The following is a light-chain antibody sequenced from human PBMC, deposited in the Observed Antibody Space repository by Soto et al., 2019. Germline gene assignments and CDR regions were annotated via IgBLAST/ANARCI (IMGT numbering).Light chain of an antibody. V-gene: IGLV1-40*01. CDR3: QSYDSRLSGYV. CDR2: GNS. Sequence: QSVLTQPPSVSGAPGQRVTISCTGSSSNIGAGYDVNWYQQLPGAAPKFLIYGNSNRPSGVPDRFSSSKSGTSASLAITGLQAEDEADYYCQSYDSRLSGYVFGTGTKVTVL. CDR1: SSNIGAGYD. J-gene: IGLJ1*01.